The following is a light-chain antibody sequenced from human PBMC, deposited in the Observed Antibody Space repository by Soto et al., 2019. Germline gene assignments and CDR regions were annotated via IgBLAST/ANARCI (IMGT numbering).Light chain of an antibody. CDR2: GAS. CDR1: QSVSSSY. Sequence: EIVLTQSPGTLSLSPGERATLSCRASQSVSSSYLAWYQQKPGQAPRLLIYGASSRPTGIPDRFRGSGSGTDFTLTISRLEPEDFAVYYCQQYGSSSTFGQGTRLENK. CDR3: QQYGSSST. V-gene: IGKV3-20*01. J-gene: IGKJ5*01.